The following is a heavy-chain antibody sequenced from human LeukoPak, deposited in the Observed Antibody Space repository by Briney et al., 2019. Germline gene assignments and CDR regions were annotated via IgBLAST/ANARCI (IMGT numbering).Heavy chain of an antibody. D-gene: IGHD3-10*01. V-gene: IGHV4-30-4*01. CDR2: IYYSGST. CDR1: GGSISSGDYY. J-gene: IGHJ4*02. CDR3: ASALPLDYYGSGSPTFDY. Sequence: PSQTLSLTCTVSGGSISSGDYYWSWIRQPPGKGLEWIGYIYYSGSTYYNPSLKSRVTTSVDTSKNQFSLKLSSVTAADTAVYYCASALPLDYYGSGSPTFDYWGQGTLVTVSS.